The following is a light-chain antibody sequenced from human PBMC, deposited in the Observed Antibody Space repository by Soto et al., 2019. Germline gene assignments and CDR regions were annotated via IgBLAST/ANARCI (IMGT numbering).Light chain of an antibody. CDR1: SGHSDYG. J-gene: IGLJ2*01. CDR3: QPWDTVVV. CDR2: LNRDGSH. Sequence: QLVLTQSPSASASLGASVKLTCTLSSGHSDYGIAWHQQQPDTGPRYLMKLNRDGSHNKGDGIPDRFSGSSSGAERYLIISSRQSDGEADYSCQPWDTVVVFGGGTKLTVL. V-gene: IGLV4-69*01.